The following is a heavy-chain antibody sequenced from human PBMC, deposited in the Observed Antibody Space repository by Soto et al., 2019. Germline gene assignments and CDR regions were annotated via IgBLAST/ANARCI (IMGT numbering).Heavy chain of an antibody. J-gene: IGHJ6*02. V-gene: IGHV4-34*01. Sequence: SETLSLTCAVYGGSFSDYYWSWIRQPPGKGLEWIGEINHSGSTNYNPSLKSRVTISVDTSKNQFSLKLSSVTSADTAVYYCARWTSNLNYYYYGMDGWGQGTTGTVSS. CDR3: ARWTSNLNYYYYGMDG. CDR1: GGSFSDYY. CDR2: INHSGST.